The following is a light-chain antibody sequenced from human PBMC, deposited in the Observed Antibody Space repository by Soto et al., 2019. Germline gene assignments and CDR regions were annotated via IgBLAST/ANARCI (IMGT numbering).Light chain of an antibody. CDR2: SNN. CDR3: QAWDDSLNGHV. V-gene: IGLV1-44*01. Sequence: QSVLTQPPSASGTPGQRVTISCSGSSSNIGSNTVNWYQQLPGTAPKLLIYSNNKRPSGVPDRFSGSKSGTSASLAISGLQSEDEADYYCQAWDDSLNGHVFGTGTKLTVL. J-gene: IGLJ1*01. CDR1: SSNIGSNT.